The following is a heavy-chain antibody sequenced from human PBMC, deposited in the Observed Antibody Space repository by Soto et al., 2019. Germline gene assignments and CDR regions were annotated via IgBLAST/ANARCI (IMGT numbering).Heavy chain of an antibody. Sequence: VGSLRLSCAASGFTFSSYAMSWVRQAPGKGLEWVSEIREDGSEKYYVDSVKGRFTISRDNAQDSLHLQMNSLRAEDTAVYFCARRDGINRPRFDNWVQGTLVTVSS. V-gene: IGHV3-7*01. CDR3: ARRDGINRPRFDN. D-gene: IGHD3-3*02. CDR2: IREDGSEK. J-gene: IGHJ4*02. CDR1: GFTFSSYA.